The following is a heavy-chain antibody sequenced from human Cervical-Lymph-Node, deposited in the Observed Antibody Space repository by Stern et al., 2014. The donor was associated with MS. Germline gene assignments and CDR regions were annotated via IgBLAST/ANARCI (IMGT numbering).Heavy chain of an antibody. CDR1: GYSFTTYD. D-gene: IGHD2-2*01. J-gene: IGHJ6*02. V-gene: IGHV1-46*01. Sequence: QVQLMQSGTEVKKPGASVKVSCKTSGYSFTTYDIHWVRQAPGQGHEWMGIISPSGGRTRYAQKFQGRVTMTRDTSTSTVYMELSSLRSEDTAVYFCARDDVEVVPTAMRYDYYGMDVWGQGTTVTVSS. CDR2: ISPSGGRT. CDR3: ARDDVEVVPTAMRYDYYGMDV.